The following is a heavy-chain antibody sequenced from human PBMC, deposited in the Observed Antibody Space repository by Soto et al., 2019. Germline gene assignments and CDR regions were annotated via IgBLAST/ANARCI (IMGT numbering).Heavy chain of an antibody. CDR2: INPSGGST. CDR3: ARDRYGYYFDY. CDR1: GYTFTSYY. Sequence: ASVKVSCKASGYTFTSYYMHWVRQAPGQRLEWMGIINPSGGSTSYAQKFQGRVTMTTDTSTSTAYMELRSLRSDDTAVYYCARDRYGYYFDYWGQGTLVTVSS. J-gene: IGHJ4*02. V-gene: IGHV1-46*01. D-gene: IGHD4-17*01.